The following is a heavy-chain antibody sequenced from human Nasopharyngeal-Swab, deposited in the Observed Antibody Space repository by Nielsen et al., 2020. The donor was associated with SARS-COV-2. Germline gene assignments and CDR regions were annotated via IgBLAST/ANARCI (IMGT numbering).Heavy chain of an antibody. V-gene: IGHV3-21*01. CDR2: ISSSSSYI. J-gene: IGHJ6*02. Sequence: GGSLRLSCAASGFTLSSYSMNWVRQAPGKGLEWVSSISSSSSYIYYADSVKGRFTISRDNAKNSLYLQMNSPRAEDTAVYYCAREGQIFGVVDYYYYGLDVWGQGTTVTVSS. D-gene: IGHD3-3*01. CDR1: GFTLSSYS. CDR3: AREGQIFGVVDYYYYGLDV.